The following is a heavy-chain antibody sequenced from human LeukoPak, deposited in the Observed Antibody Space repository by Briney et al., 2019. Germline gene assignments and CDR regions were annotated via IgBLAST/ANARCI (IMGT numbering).Heavy chain of an antibody. CDR1: GGTFSSLSNYP. CDR3: ARAIGFGELDWLDP. CDR2: IIPILDIL. J-gene: IGHJ5*02. V-gene: IGHV1-69*04. D-gene: IGHD3-10*01. Sequence: SVKVSCKASGGTFSSLSNYPISWVRQAPGQGLEWMGRIIPILDILNYAQKFQGRVTITADKSTSTAYTELSSLRSEDTAVYYCARAIGFGELDWLDPWGQGTLVIVSS.